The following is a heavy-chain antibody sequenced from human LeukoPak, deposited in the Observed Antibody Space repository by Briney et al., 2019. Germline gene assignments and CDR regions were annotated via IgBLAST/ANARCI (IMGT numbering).Heavy chain of an antibody. CDR2: ISSSCSTI. CDR3: ARDNGSGSYLGY. J-gene: IGHJ4*02. Sequence: GGSLRLSCGAAGFTFSSYEMNWVRKARGEGVGWGSYISSSCSTIYCADSVKGRFTISRDNAKNPLYLQMNSLRAEDRAVYYCARDNGSGSYLGYWGQGTLVTVSS. D-gene: IGHD3-10*01. CDR1: GFTFSSYE. V-gene: IGHV3-48*03.